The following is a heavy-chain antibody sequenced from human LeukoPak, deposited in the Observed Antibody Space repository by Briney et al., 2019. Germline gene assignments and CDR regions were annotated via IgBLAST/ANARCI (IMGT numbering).Heavy chain of an antibody. Sequence: PGESLQISCYCLRYYFTSYWIGWARQMPGKGLEWMGIIYPGDSDTRYSPSFQGQVTISADKSISTAYLQWSSLKASDTAMDYCARFAGNCSRAICPWCVPWVQGTLVTVSS. V-gene: IGHV5-51*01. J-gene: IGHJ5*02. D-gene: IGHD2-2*01. CDR3: ARFAGNCSRAICPWCVP. CDR2: IYPGDSDT. CDR1: RYYFTSYW.